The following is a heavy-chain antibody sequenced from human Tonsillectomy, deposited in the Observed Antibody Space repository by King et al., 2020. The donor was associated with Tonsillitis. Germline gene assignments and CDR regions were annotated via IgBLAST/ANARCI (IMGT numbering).Heavy chain of an antibody. D-gene: IGHD1-1*01. CDR2: ISGDGGST. CDR1: GFTFDDYA. Sequence: VQLVESGGGVVQPGGSLRLSCAASGFTFDDYAMHWVRQAPGKGLEWVSLISGDGGSTYYAESVKGRFTISRDNSKNSLYLQMNSLRTEDTALYYCAKEFRSRRGIDYWGQGTLVTVSS. V-gene: IGHV3-43*02. J-gene: IGHJ4*02. CDR3: AKEFRSRRGIDY.